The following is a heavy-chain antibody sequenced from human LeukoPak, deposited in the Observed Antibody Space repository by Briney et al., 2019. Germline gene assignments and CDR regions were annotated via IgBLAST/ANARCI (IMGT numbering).Heavy chain of an antibody. J-gene: IGHJ4*02. D-gene: IGHD3-22*01. CDR1: GGSISSGSYY. Sequence: SETLSLTCTVSGGSISSGSYYWSWIRQPPGKGLEWIGYIYYSGSTNYNPSLKSRVTISVDTSKNQFSLKLSSVTAADTAVYYCARSSESYDSSGYYSYYFDYWGQGTLVTVSS. V-gene: IGHV4-61*01. CDR2: IYYSGST. CDR3: ARSSESYDSSGYYSYYFDY.